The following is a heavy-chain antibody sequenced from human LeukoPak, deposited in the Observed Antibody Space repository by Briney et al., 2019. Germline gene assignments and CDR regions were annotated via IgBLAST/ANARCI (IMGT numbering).Heavy chain of an antibody. CDR2: INAGDDNT. CDR1: GYTFISHA. CDR3: ATRRVVSGSYYQYYYYYMDV. Sequence: ASVKVSCKASGYTFISHAIHWVRQTPGQRLEWRGWINAGDDNTRYSQKFQGRLTITRDTSAYTAYMELSSLRSEDTAVYYCATRRVVSGSYYQYYYYYMDVWGKGTTVTVSS. V-gene: IGHV1-3*01. J-gene: IGHJ6*03. D-gene: IGHD1-26*01.